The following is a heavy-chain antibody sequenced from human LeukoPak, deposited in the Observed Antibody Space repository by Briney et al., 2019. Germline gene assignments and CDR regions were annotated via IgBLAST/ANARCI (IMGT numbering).Heavy chain of an antibody. CDR2: IYSGGST. CDR1: GFTVSSKY. J-gene: IGHJ4*02. V-gene: IGHV3-66*01. D-gene: IGHD4-17*01. Sequence: GSLRLSCAASGFTVSSKYTSWVRQAPGKGLEWVSVIYSGGSTYYADSVKGRFTISRDNSKNTLYLQMNSLRAEDTAVYYCASCPEHYGVFRRNYFDYWGQGTLVTVSS. CDR3: ASCPEHYGVFRRNYFDY.